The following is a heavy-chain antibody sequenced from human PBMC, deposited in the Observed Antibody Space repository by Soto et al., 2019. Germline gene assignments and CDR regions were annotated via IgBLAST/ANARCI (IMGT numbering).Heavy chain of an antibody. CDR2: IYHSGST. J-gene: IGHJ4*02. CDR1: GGSISSGDYY. V-gene: IGHV4-30-2*01. D-gene: IGHD3-10*01. Sequence: SETLSLTCTVSGGSISSGDYYWSWIRQPPGKGLEWIGYIYHSGSTYYNPSLKSRVTISVDRSKNQFSLKLSSVTAADTAVYYCARENNVLPGGYFDYWGQGTLVTVSS. CDR3: ARENNVLPGGYFDY.